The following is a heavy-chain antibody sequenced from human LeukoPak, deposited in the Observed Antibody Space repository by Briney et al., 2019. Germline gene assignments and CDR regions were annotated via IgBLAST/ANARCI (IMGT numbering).Heavy chain of an antibody. D-gene: IGHD6-25*01. Sequence: GGSLRLSCAASGSTFSSYGMHWVRQAPGKGLEWVAVIWYDGSNKYYADSVKGRFTISRDNSKNTLYLQMNSLRAEDTAVYYCARDPSHRGYATPDYWGQGTLVTVSS. J-gene: IGHJ4*02. CDR2: IWYDGSNK. CDR1: GSTFSSYG. CDR3: ARDPSHRGYATPDY. V-gene: IGHV3-33*01.